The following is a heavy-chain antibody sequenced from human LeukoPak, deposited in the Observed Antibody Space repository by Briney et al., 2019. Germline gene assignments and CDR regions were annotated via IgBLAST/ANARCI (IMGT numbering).Heavy chain of an antibody. D-gene: IGHD3-10*01. CDR3: AKDLSLLPGDYYGSGSPPDDY. Sequence: PSGTLSLTCAVSGGSISSSNWWSWFRQPPGKGLEWIGEIYHSGSTNYNPSLKSRVTISVDKSKNQFSLKLSSVTAADTAVYYCAKDLSLLPGDYYGSGSPPDDYWGQGTLVTVSS. CDR1: GGSISSSNW. J-gene: IGHJ4*02. V-gene: IGHV4-4*02. CDR2: IYHSGST.